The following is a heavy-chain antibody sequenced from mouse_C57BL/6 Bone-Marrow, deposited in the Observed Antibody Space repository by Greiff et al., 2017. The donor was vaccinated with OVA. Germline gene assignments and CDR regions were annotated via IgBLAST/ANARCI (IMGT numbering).Heavy chain of an antibody. J-gene: IGHJ4*01. Sequence: EVMLVESGGGLVQSGRSLRLSCATSGFTFSDFYMEWVRQAPGKGLEWIAASRNKANDYTTEYSASVKGRFIVSRDTSQSILYLQMNALRAEVTAIYYCARDDGYYPMDYWGQGTSVTVSS. CDR3: ARDDGYYPMDY. V-gene: IGHV7-1*01. CDR1: GFTFSDFY. CDR2: SRNKANDYTT.